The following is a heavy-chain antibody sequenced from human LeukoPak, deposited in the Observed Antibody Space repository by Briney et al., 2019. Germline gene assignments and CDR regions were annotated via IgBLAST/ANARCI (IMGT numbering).Heavy chain of an antibody. CDR2: ISGTGRST. Sequence: PGGSLRLSCAASGFTLSSYAMSWVRQAPGKGLEWVSAISGTGRSTSYADSLNGRFTISRDNSKNTLYLQMSSLTAEDTAVYYCARECGRDYDGRAFDIWGQGTMVTVSS. D-gene: IGHD3-22*01. J-gene: IGHJ3*02. V-gene: IGHV3-23*01. CDR1: GFTLSSYA. CDR3: ARECGRDYDGRAFDI.